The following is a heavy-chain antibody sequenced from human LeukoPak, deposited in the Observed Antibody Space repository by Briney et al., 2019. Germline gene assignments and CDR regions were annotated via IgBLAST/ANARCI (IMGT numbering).Heavy chain of an antibody. Sequence: GGSLRLSCAASGFTFDDYAMHWVRQAPGKGLGWVSGISWNSGSIGYADSVKGRFTISRDNAKNSLYLQMNSLRAEDTALYYCAKDWVGYGSGSFDYWGQGTLVTVSS. V-gene: IGHV3-9*01. J-gene: IGHJ4*02. CDR2: ISWNSGSI. CDR1: GFTFDDYA. CDR3: AKDWVGYGSGSFDY. D-gene: IGHD3-10*01.